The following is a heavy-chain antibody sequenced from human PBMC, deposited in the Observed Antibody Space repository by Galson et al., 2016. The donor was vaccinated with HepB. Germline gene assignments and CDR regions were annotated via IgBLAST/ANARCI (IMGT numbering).Heavy chain of an antibody. J-gene: IGHJ4*02. V-gene: IGHV3-53*01. Sequence: SLRLSCAASGFTDSSNYMSWVRQAPGKGLEWVSVIYSGGSTYYADSVKGRFTISRDNSKNMLYLQMNSLRAEDTAVYYCASRPFYYDSSGYYGLDYWGQGTLVTVSS. CDR3: ASRPFYYDSSGYYGLDY. CDR2: IYSGGST. CDR1: GFTDSSNY. D-gene: IGHD3-22*01.